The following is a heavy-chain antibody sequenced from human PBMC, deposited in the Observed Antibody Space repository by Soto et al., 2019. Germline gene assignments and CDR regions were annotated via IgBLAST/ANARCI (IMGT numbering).Heavy chain of an antibody. CDR3: ARDVVVVAATGPDYYYYGMDV. V-gene: IGHV3-48*02. CDR1: GFTFSSYS. Sequence: GGSLRLSCAASGFTFSSYSMNWVRQAPGKGLEWVSYISSSSSTIYYADSVKGRFTISRDNAKNSLYLQMNSLRDEDTAVYYCARDVVVVAATGPDYYYYGMDVWGQGTTVTV. D-gene: IGHD2-15*01. J-gene: IGHJ6*02. CDR2: ISSSSSTI.